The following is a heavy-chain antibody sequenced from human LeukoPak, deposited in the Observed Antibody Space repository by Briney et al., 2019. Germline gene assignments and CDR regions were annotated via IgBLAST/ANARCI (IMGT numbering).Heavy chain of an antibody. CDR3: ARFALKTPPTD. CDR2: ISSSSTYI. CDR1: GFTFSSYS. Sequence: GGSLRLSCAASGFTFSSYSMNWVRQAPGKGLEWVSSISSSSTYIYYADSVKGRFTISRDNAKNSLFLQMSSLRAEDTAVYYCARFALKTPPTDWGQGTLVTVSS. J-gene: IGHJ4*02. V-gene: IGHV3-21*01.